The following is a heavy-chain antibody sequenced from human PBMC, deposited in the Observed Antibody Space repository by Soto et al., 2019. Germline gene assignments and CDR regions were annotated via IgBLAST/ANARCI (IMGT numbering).Heavy chain of an antibody. J-gene: IGHJ4*01. V-gene: IGHV4-59*01. CDR2: IYYNGFT. CDR3: ARGIYFYYFYY. CDR1: GGSISSDY. D-gene: IGHD3-3*01. Sequence: PSETLSLTCTVSGGSISSDYWSWIRQPPGKRLGWIGFIYYNGFTTYSPSLKSRVTISIDTSKNQSSLKLASVTAADTAVYFCARGIYFYYFYYWGQGTLVTVSS.